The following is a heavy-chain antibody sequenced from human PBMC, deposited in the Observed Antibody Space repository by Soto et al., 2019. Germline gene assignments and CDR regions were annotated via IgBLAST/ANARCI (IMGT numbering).Heavy chain of an antibody. CDR1: GGTFSSYA. D-gene: IGHD3-22*01. V-gene: IGHV1-69*01. CDR2: IIPIFSTP. Sequence: QVQLVQSGAEVKKPGSSVKVSCKASGGTFSSYAISWVRQAPGQGLEWMGGIIPIFSTPNYAQKFQGGVTITADESTGTAYMVLGSLSADDSAVNYCARDNGERAEYDSSLDAFYIWGQGTMVTVSS. CDR3: ARDNGERAEYDSSLDAFYI. J-gene: IGHJ3*02.